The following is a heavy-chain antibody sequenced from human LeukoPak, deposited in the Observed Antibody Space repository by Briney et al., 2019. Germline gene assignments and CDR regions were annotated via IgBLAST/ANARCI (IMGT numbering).Heavy chain of an antibody. V-gene: IGHV4-61*05. Sequence: SETLSLTCPVSGDSISSSTYYWGWIRQPPGKGLEWIGYIYYNGSTNYNPSLKSRVNISIDTSKNQFSLKLSSVTAADTAVYYCARQIEMATMYYFDYWGQGTLVTVSS. CDR1: GDSISSSTYY. CDR2: IYYNGST. D-gene: IGHD5-24*01. CDR3: ARQIEMATMYYFDY. J-gene: IGHJ4*02.